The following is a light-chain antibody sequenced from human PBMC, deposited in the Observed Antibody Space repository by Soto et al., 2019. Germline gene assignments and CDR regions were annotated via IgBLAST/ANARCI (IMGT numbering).Light chain of an antibody. V-gene: IGKV3-11*01. Sequence: EIVLTQSPATLSLSSGERATLSCRASQNINYYLAWYQQKPGQAPRLLIYDASNRATDIPARFSGSGSGTDFTLTISSLEPEDFAVYYCQHRSNWPVAFGQGTKVDIK. CDR3: QHRSNWPVA. J-gene: IGKJ1*01. CDR2: DAS. CDR1: QNINYY.